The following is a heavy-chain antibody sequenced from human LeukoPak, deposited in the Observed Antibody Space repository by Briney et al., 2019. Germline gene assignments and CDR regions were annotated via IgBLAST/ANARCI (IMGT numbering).Heavy chain of an antibody. V-gene: IGHV4-59*01. CDR2: IYYSGSI. CDR3: ARESPSGYYNRPIDY. Sequence: PSETLSLTCTVSGASISSYYWSWIRQPPGKGPEWIGDIYYSGSIKYNPSLKSRVTMSVDTSKNQFSLKLSSVTAADTAIYYCARESPSGYYNRPIDYWGQRTLVTVSS. CDR1: GASISSYY. D-gene: IGHD3-3*01. J-gene: IGHJ4*02.